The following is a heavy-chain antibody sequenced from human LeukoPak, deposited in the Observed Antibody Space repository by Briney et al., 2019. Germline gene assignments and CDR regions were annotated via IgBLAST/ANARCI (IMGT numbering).Heavy chain of an antibody. J-gene: IGHJ4*02. CDR2: FIPIFGTA. Sequence: GASVKVSCKASGGTFSSYAISWVRQAPGQGLGWMGGFIPIFGTANYAQKFQGRGTITTDESTSTAYMELSSLRSEDTAVYYCARGPTYCSSTSCYPWDYWGQGTLVTVSS. CDR1: GGTFSSYA. CDR3: ARGPTYCSSTSCYPWDY. D-gene: IGHD2-2*01. V-gene: IGHV1-69*05.